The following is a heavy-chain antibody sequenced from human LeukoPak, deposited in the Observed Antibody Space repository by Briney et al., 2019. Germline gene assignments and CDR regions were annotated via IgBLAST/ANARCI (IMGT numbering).Heavy chain of an antibody. CDR1: GFTFSSYA. CDR3: AKDRTTYYDFWSGYYSGGFDC. D-gene: IGHD3-3*01. CDR2: ISGSGGST. J-gene: IGHJ4*02. V-gene: IGHV3-23*01. Sequence: GGSLRLSCAASGFTFSSYAMSWVRQAPGKGLEWVSAISGSGGSTYYADSVKGRFTISRDNSKNTLYLQMKSLRAEDTAVYYCAKDRTTYYDFWSGYYSGGFDCWGQGTLVTVSS.